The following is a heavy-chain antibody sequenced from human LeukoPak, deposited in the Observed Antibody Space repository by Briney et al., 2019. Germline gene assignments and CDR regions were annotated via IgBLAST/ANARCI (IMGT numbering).Heavy chain of an antibody. J-gene: IGHJ4*02. D-gene: IGHD3-22*01. V-gene: IGHV6-1*01. CDR1: GDSVSSDSAA. Sequence: SQTLSLTCAISGDSVSSDSAAWNWIRQSPSRGLEWLGRTYYRSKWYNDYAESVKSRIAINPDTSKNQFSLQLNSVTPEDTAVFYLARGSLRIYYCDSSGYSQAFEHWGQGTLVNVSS. CDR2: TYYRSKWYN. CDR3: ARGSLRIYYCDSSGYSQAFEH.